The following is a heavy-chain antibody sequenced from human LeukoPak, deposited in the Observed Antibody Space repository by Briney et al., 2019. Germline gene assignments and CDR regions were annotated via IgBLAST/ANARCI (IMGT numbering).Heavy chain of an antibody. Sequence: PSETLSLTCALSGGSITDYFYNWVRQPPGKGLEWIGEINHSGSSTYNPSLKSRVIISVDTSKNQFSLKLSSVTAADTAVYYCARRVGRYFGERAYYYNYMDVWGKGTTVTISS. J-gene: IGHJ6*03. CDR1: GGSITDYF. CDR2: INHSGSS. V-gene: IGHV4-34*01. CDR3: ARRVGRYFGERAYYYNYMDV. D-gene: IGHD3-10*01.